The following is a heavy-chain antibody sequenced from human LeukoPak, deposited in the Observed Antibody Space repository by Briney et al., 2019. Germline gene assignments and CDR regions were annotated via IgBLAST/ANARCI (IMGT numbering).Heavy chain of an antibody. CDR1: GFTFSDYY. CDR3: TRVVSVASYYFDY. Sequence: GGSLRLSCAASGFTFSDYYMSWIRQAPGKGLEWISYISSSSSYTLFADSVKGRFTISRDHAKNSLYLQMNSLRTEDTAVYYCTRVVSVASYYFDYWGQGTLVTVSS. V-gene: IGHV3-11*06. D-gene: IGHD6-19*01. CDR2: ISSSSSYT. J-gene: IGHJ4*02.